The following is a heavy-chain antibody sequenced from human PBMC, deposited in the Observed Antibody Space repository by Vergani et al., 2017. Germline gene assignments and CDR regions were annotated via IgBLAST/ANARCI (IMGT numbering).Heavy chain of an antibody. V-gene: IGHV3-9*02. D-gene: IGHD6-6*01. J-gene: IGHJ5*02. CDR2: ISWNSNSI. Sequence: ELHLEESGGGLLLPGSSLSSSCVASGFTSVGYAFHWFRQPPGKGLEWVSGISWNSNSIGYADSVKGRFTISRDNAKNSLYLQMNSLRAEDTALYYCAKDLGTSSGGGWFDPWGQGTLVTVSS. CDR1: GFTSVGYA. CDR3: AKDLGTSSGGGWFDP.